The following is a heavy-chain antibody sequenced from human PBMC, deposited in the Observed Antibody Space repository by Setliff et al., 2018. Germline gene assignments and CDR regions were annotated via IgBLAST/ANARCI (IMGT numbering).Heavy chain of an antibody. CDR3: ARSAGYSSSWYNYYYGMDV. CDR1: GGSISSGSYY. V-gene: IGHV4-39*07. J-gene: IGHJ6*02. D-gene: IGHD6-13*01. Sequence: SETLSLTCTVSGGSISSGSYYWSWIRQPPGKGLEWNGSIYHSGSTYYNPSLKSRVTISVDTSKNQFSLKLSSVTAADTAVYYCARSAGYSSSWYNYYYGMDVWGQGTTVTVSS. CDR2: IYHSGST.